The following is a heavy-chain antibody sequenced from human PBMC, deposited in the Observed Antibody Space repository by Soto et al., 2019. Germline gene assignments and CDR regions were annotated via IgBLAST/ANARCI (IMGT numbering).Heavy chain of an antibody. D-gene: IGHD2-2*01. CDR2: IWYDGSNK. CDR3: ARAPYCSSTSCPLLLDY. Sequence: GESLKISCAASGFTFSSYGMHWVRQAPGKGLEWVAVIWYDGSNKYYADSVKGRFTISRDNSKNTLYLQMNSLRAEDTAVYYCARAPYCSSTSCPLLLDYWGQGTLVTVSS. V-gene: IGHV3-33*01. CDR1: GFTFSSYG. J-gene: IGHJ4*02.